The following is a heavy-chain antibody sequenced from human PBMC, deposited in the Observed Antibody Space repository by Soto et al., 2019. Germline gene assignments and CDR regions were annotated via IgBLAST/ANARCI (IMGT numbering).Heavy chain of an antibody. D-gene: IGHD3-16*01. CDR1: GGPISSSSYY. CDR3: AMLGAWGATNFDY. J-gene: IGHJ4*02. V-gene: IGHV4-39*01. CDR2: IYYSGST. Sequence: QLQLQESGPGLVKPSETLSLTCTVSGGPISSSSYYWSWIRQSPGKGLEWIGSIYYSGSTYYNPSLKSRVSISVDTPKNQFSPNLSSVTAADTSVYNCAMLGAWGATNFDYWAQGALVTVSS.